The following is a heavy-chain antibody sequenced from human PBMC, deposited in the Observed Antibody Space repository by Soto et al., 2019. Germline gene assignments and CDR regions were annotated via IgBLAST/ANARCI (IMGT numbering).Heavy chain of an antibody. V-gene: IGHV3-23*01. CDR1: GFSFSSYA. D-gene: IGHD2-2*01. CDR2: ISASGVST. J-gene: IGHJ6*02. Sequence: PGGSLRLSCSASGFSFSSYAMGWVRQAPGKGLEWVSTISASGVSTYHADSVQGRFTVSRDNSKNTLYLQMNSLRVEDTAVYYCARGPLLYCSETSCYQYTTSSGYYLGMDVWGQGTTVTVSS. CDR3: ARGPLLYCSETSCYQYTTSSGYYLGMDV.